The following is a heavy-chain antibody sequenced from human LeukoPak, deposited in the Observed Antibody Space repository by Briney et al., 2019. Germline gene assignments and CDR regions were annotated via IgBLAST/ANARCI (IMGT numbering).Heavy chain of an antibody. CDR3: AREHDYGDYSLDY. Sequence: GGSLRLSCAASGFTFSSYAMSWVRQAPGKGLEWVSVIYSGGSTYYADSVKGRFTISRDNSKNTLYLQMNSLRAEDTAVYYCAREHDYGDYSLDYWGQGTLVTVSS. CDR1: GFTFSSYA. J-gene: IGHJ4*02. CDR2: IYSGGST. D-gene: IGHD4-17*01. V-gene: IGHV3-53*01.